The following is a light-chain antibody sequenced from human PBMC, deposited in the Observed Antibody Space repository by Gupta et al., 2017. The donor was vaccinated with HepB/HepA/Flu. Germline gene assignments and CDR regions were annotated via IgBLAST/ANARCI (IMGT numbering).Light chain of an antibody. J-gene: IGLJ3*02. CDR1: SSDVGSYNL. CDR2: EVS. Sequence: QSALTQPASVSGSPGQSIPISCTGNSSDVGSYNLVSWYQQHPGKAPKLMIYEVSKRPSGVSNRFSGSKSGNTASLTISGLQAEDEADYYCCSYAGSSTFVVFGGGAKLTVL. CDR3: CSYAGSSTFVV. V-gene: IGLV2-23*02.